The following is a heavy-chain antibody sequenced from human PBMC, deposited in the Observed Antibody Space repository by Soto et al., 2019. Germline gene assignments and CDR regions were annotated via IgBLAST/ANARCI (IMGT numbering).Heavy chain of an antibody. Sequence: QMQLVQSGPEVKKPGTSVKVSCKASGFTFTSSAVQWVRQARGQRLEWIGWIVVGSGNTNYAQKFQERVTITRDMSTSTDYMELSSLRSEDTAVYYCAAGGSLGYCSGGSCYTNFDYWGQGTLVTVSS. J-gene: IGHJ4*02. D-gene: IGHD2-15*01. V-gene: IGHV1-58*01. CDR1: GFTFTSSA. CDR2: IVVGSGNT. CDR3: AAGGSLGYCSGGSCYTNFDY.